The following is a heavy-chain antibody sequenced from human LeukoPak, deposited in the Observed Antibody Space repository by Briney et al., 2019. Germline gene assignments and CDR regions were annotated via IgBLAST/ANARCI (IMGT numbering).Heavy chain of an antibody. J-gene: IGHJ4*02. CDR3: ARVFDS. CDR1: GGYISRSNYY. V-gene: IGHV4-39*02. Sequence: SPTLSLTCTVDGGYISRSNYYSGWLRQPPGKGLEGLGEIFYSGNTYYSPSRQSRVPTSEDTSKNHFTLKLRYVHPTDTAFVFCARVFDSWGQGTLVTVSS. CDR2: IFYSGNT.